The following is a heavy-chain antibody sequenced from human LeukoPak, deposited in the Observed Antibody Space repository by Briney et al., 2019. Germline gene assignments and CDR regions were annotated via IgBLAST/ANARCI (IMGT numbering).Heavy chain of an antibody. CDR3: ARVGQPTDFVVVPAARSDLGMFDY. Sequence: ASVKVSCKASGYTFTGYYMHWVRQAPGQGLEWMGWINPNSGDTMTAQEFQGRVTLTRDTSISTGYMELTSPRGDDTALYYCARVGQPTDFVVVPAARSDLGMFDYWGQGSLVTVSS. V-gene: IGHV1-2*02. CDR1: GYTFTGYY. D-gene: IGHD2-2*01. CDR2: INPNSGDT. J-gene: IGHJ4*02.